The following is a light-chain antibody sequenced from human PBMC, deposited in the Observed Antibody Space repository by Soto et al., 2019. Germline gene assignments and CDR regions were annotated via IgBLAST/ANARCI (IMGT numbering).Light chain of an antibody. CDR3: QSYDSSLSALV. V-gene: IGLV1-40*01. J-gene: IGLJ3*02. CDR2: TNS. CDR1: SSNIGAGYD. Sequence: QSVLTQPPSVSGAPGQGVTISCAGTSSNIGAGYDVHWYQQVPGTAPKLLIYTNSNRPSGGPDRFSGSKSGTSASLAITGLQAADEADYYCQSYDSSLSALVFGGGTKVTVL.